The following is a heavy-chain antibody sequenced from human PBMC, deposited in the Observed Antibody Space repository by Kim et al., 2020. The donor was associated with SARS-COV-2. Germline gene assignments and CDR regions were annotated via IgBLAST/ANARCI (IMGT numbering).Heavy chain of an antibody. V-gene: IGHV3-48*03. Sequence: ADSVKGRFTISRDNAKNSLYLQMNSLRAEDTAVYYCARDGGSYYYYGMDVWGQGTTVTVSS. D-gene: IGHD1-26*01. CDR3: ARDGGSYYYYGMDV. J-gene: IGHJ6*02.